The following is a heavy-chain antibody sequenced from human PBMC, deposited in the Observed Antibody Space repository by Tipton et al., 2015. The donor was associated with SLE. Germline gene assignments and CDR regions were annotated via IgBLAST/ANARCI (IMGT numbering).Heavy chain of an antibody. CDR1: GFTVSSNY. CDR3: ARGRRDYDILTGYYNGGVDY. CDR2: IYSGGST. V-gene: IGHV3-66*01. Sequence: SLRLSCAAPGFTVSSNYMSWVRQAPGKGLEWVSVIYSGGSTYYADSVKGRFTISRDNSKNTLYLQMNSLRAGDTAVYYCARGRRDYDILTGYYNGGVDYWGQGTLVTVSS. J-gene: IGHJ4*02. D-gene: IGHD3-9*01.